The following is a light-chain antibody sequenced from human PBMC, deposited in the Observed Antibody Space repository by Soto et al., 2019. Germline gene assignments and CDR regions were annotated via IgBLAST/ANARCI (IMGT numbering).Light chain of an antibody. CDR2: DAS. J-gene: IGKJ1*01. Sequence: EIVLTQSPASLSLSPGEKATLSCRASQSVGRDLAWYQQKPGQAPRLLIYDASNRATGIPARFSGSGSGTDFTLTISSLEPADFAFYYCQQRFNWWTFGQGTKVEIK. CDR1: QSVGRD. CDR3: QQRFNWWT. V-gene: IGKV3-11*01.